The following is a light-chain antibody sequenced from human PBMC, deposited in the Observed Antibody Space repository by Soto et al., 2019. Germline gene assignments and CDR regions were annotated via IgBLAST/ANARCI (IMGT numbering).Light chain of an antibody. CDR1: QSISSY. Sequence: DLQMTQSPSSLSASVGDRVTTTCRASQSISSYLNWYQQKPGKAPKLLIYAASSLQSGVPSRFSGSGSGTDFTLTISSLQPEDFATYYCQQSYSTPLMYTFGQGTKLEIK. V-gene: IGKV1-39*01. J-gene: IGKJ2*01. CDR3: QQSYSTPLMYT. CDR2: AAS.